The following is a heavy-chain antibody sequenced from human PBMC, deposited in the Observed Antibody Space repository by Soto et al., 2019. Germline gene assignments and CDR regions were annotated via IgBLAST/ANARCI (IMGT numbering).Heavy chain of an antibody. CDR2: INSDGSTA. J-gene: IGHJ4*02. CDR1: VFTFSGYW. Sequence: WWSLRLSCAASVFTFSGYWMHWFRQAPGKGLVWVSRINSDGSTANYADSVKGRFTISRDNAKNTLYLQMNSLRAEDTAVYYCARGMITFVYWGQGTLVTVSS. D-gene: IGHD3-16*01. CDR3: ARGMITFVY. V-gene: IGHV3-74*01.